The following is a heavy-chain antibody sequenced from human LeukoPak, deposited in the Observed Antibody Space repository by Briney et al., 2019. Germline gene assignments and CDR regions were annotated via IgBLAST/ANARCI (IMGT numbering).Heavy chain of an antibody. CDR1: GFTFSSYW. CDR2: INSDGSST. Sequence: GGSLRLSCAASGFTFSSYWMHWVRQAPGKGLVWVSRINSDGSSTSYADSVKGRFTISIDNAKNTLYLQMNSLRAEDTAVYYCVSSYCSGGSCYSASGYWGQGTLVTVSS. V-gene: IGHV3-74*01. D-gene: IGHD2-15*01. J-gene: IGHJ4*02. CDR3: VSSYCSGGSCYSASGY.